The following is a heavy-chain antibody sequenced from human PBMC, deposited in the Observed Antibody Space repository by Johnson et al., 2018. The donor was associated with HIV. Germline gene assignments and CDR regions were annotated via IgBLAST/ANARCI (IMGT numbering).Heavy chain of an antibody. D-gene: IGHD3-9*01. Sequence: VQLVESGGGLVQRGGSLRLSCAASGFTFSSYAMSWVRQAPGKGLEWVSAISGSGDSTYYADSVKGRFTISRDNSKNTLYLQMNSLRAEDTAVYYCANLGRYFDWFPTTNDAFDIWGRGTMVTVSS. V-gene: IGHV3-23*04. J-gene: IGHJ3*02. CDR2: ISGSGDST. CDR3: ANLGRYFDWFPTTNDAFDI. CDR1: GFTFSSYA.